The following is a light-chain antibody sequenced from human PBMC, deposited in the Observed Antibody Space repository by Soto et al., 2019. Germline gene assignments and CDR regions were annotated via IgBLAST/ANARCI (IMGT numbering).Light chain of an antibody. CDR1: QSVSSSY. V-gene: IGKV3-20*01. Sequence: EIVLTQSPATLSLSPGERATLSCRASQSVSSSYSAWYQQKPGQSPRVLIDGATSRATGIPDRFSGSGSGTDFTLTISRLEPEDFAVYYCQQYGNSPPYAFGQGTKVEIK. CDR3: QQYGNSPPYA. CDR2: GAT. J-gene: IGKJ2*01.